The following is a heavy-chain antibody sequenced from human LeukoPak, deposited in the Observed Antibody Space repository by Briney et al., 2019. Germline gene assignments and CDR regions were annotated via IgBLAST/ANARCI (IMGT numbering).Heavy chain of an antibody. CDR3: ARDWSFTEYYYDSSGYYDYYGMDV. V-gene: IGHV3-7*01. CDR2: IKQDGSEK. Sequence: AGGSLRFSCAASGFTFSSHWMSWVRQAPGKGLEWVANIKQDGSEKYYVDSVKGRFTISRDNAKNSLYLQMNSLRAEDTAVYYCARDWSFTEYYYDSSGYYDYYGMDVWGQGTTVTVSS. J-gene: IGHJ6*02. CDR1: GFTFSSHW. D-gene: IGHD3-22*01.